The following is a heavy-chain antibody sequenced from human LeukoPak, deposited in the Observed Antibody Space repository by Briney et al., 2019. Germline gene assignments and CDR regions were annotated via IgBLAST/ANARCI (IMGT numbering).Heavy chain of an antibody. V-gene: IGHV4-34*01. Sequence: SETLSLTCAVYGGSFSGYYWSWIRQPPGKGLEWIGEINHSGSTNYNPSLKSRVTISVDTSKNQFSLKLSSVTAADTAVYYCARLNSWGRRTSYIDYWGQGTLVTVSS. CDR3: ARLNSWGRRTSYIDY. D-gene: IGHD3-16*01. CDR2: INHSGST. CDR1: GGSFSGYY. J-gene: IGHJ4*02.